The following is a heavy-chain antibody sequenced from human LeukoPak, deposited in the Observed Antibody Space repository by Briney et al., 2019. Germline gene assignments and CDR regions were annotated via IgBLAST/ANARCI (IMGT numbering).Heavy chain of an antibody. CDR1: GFTVSSSY. V-gene: IGHV3-66*01. D-gene: IGHD5-18*01. J-gene: IGHJ4*02. Sequence: PGGSLRLSCAASGFTVSSSYMSWVRQAPGKGLEWVSVIYSGGSTYYADSVKGRFTISRDNSKNTLYLQMNSLRAADTALYYCAKDISQGYTYGSIEQDYWGQGTLVTVSS. CDR3: AKDISQGYTYGSIEQDY. CDR2: IYSGGST.